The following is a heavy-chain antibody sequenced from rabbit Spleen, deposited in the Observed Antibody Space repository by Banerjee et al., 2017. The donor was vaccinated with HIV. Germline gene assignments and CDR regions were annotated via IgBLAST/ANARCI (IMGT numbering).Heavy chain of an antibody. CDR1: GFTISISDW. CDR3: ARDLASVVGWNFNL. V-gene: IGHV1S45*01. CDR2: IDPIFGTT. J-gene: IGHJ4*01. Sequence: QEQLEESGGDLVKPGASLTLTCTASGFTISISDWIYWVRQAPGKGLEWIGYIDPIFGTTYYASWAKGRFTISKTSSTTVTLQMTSLTAADTATYFCARDLASVVGWNFNLWGPGTLVTVS. D-gene: IGHD3-1*01.